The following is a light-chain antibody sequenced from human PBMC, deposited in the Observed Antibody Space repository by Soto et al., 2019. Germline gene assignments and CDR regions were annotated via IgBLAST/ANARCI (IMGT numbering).Light chain of an antibody. CDR3: SSYAGSNNYV. V-gene: IGLV2-8*01. CDR1: SSDIGGFDL. J-gene: IGLJ1*01. Sequence: QSALTQPDSLSGSPGQSITISCTGSSSDIGGFDLVSWYQQHPGKAPKLLLYEVIKRPSGVPDRFSGSKSGNTASLTVSGLQAEDEADYYCSSYAGSNNYVFGTGTKLTVL. CDR2: EVI.